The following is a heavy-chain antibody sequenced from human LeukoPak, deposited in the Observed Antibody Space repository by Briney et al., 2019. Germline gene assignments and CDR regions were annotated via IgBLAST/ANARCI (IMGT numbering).Heavy chain of an antibody. CDR3: AKKSRDGYNPFDY. CDR1: GFTFSRYA. Sequence: GGSLRLSCAASGFTFSRYAMSWVRQAPGKGLEWVCGISSSGESPYYADSVKGRFTISRDNSKNTLYLEINSLRAENTAVYYCAKKSRDGYNPFDYLGQGTLVTVSS. CDR2: ISSSGESP. D-gene: IGHD5-24*01. J-gene: IGHJ4*02. V-gene: IGHV3-23*01.